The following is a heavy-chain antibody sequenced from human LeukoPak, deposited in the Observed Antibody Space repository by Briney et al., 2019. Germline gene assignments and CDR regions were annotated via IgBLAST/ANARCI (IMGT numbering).Heavy chain of an antibody. CDR2: ITTSSTYI. Sequence: GGSLRLSCAASGFTFSSYSMSWVRQAPGKGLEWVSSITTSSTYISYADSVKGRFTISRDNAKNSLYLQMNSLRAEDTAVYYCARGKYSSGWFDYWGQGTLVTVS. CDR1: GFTFSSYS. V-gene: IGHV3-21*01. J-gene: IGHJ4*02. CDR3: ARGKYSSGWFDY. D-gene: IGHD6-19*01.